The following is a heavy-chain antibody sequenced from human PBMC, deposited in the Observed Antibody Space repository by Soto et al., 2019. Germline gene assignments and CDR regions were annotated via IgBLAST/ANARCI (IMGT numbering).Heavy chain of an antibody. J-gene: IGHJ5*02. CDR1: GGSISSYY. CDR3: ARHDGYCSSTSCSNLFDP. CDR2: IYYSGST. V-gene: IGHV4-59*08. Sequence: SETLSLTCTVSGGSISSYYWSWIRQPPGKGLEWIGYIYYSGSTNYNPSLKSRVTISVDTSKNQFSLKLSSVTAADTAVYYCARHDGYCSSTSCSNLFDPRGQGTLVTVSS. D-gene: IGHD2-2*03.